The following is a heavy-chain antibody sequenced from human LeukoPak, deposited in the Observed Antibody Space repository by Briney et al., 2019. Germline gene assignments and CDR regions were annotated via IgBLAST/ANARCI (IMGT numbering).Heavy chain of an antibody. CDR3: ARLVEGYCSGGSCYRSGKNNWFDP. J-gene: IGHJ5*02. V-gene: IGHV5-51*01. Sequence: GESLKISCKGSGYSFTSYWIGWVRQMPGKGLEWMGIIYPGDSDTRCSPSFQGQVTISADKSISTAYLQWSSLKASDTAMYYCARLVEGYCSGGSCYRSGKNNWFDPWGQGTLVTVSS. CDR2: IYPGDSDT. CDR1: GYSFTSYW. D-gene: IGHD2-15*01.